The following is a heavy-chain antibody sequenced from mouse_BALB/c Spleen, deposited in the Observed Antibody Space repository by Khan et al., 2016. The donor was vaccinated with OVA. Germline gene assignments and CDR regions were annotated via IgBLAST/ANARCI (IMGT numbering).Heavy chain of an antibody. V-gene: IGHV1S56*01. CDR2: IYPGDEST. CDR1: GYTFTSYD. J-gene: IGHJ4*01. D-gene: IGHD1-1*01. Sequence: QVQLQQSGPELVKPGALVKISCKASGYTFTSYDINWVMQRPGQGLEWIGWIYPGDESTKYNEKFKDKATLTADKSSSTAYMQLSSLTSDNSAVYVCAIEVLRGVAMDYWGQGTSVTVSS. CDR3: AIEVLRGVAMDY.